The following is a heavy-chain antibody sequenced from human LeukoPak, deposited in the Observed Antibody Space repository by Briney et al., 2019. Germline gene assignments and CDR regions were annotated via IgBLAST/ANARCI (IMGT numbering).Heavy chain of an antibody. CDR1: GYTFTAYV. Sequence: ASVKVSCKASGYTFTAYVMHWVRQAPGRRLEWMGWINAGNGNTRYSQEFQGRVTTTRDTFANTIYMELSSLRSEDTAVYYCTRALGYPYYAMDVWGQGTTVTVSS. V-gene: IGHV1-3*01. CDR3: TRALGYPYYAMDV. CDR2: INAGNGNT. D-gene: IGHD5-12*01. J-gene: IGHJ6*02.